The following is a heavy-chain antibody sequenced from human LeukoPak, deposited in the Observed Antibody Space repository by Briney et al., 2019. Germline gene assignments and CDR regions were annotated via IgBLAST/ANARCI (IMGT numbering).Heavy chain of an antibody. V-gene: IGHV4-31*03. CDR3: ARDIGTIGAFGVVMANWFDP. CDR1: GGSISSGGYY. Sequence: SETLSLTCTVSGGSISSGGYYWSWIRQHPGKGLEWIGYIYYSGSTYYNPSLKSRVTISVDTSKNQFSLKLSSVTAADTAVYYCARDIGTIGAFGVVMANWFDPWGQGTLVTVSS. D-gene: IGHD3-3*01. CDR2: IYYSGST. J-gene: IGHJ5*02.